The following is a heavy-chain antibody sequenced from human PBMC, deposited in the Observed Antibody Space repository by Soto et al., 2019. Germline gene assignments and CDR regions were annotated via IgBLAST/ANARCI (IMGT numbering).Heavy chain of an antibody. V-gene: IGHV1-3*01. D-gene: IGHD1-1*01. CDR2: NNAGCGKQ. J-gene: IGHJ4*02. Sequence: GASVKVARTASASTFSSYALHWARQAPGQSLEWRGCNNAGCGKQHSSKKFQLRVNNAQDTSASTADIELTSKRSKATAVYYCARDTVHGTFDLWGQGTLVTVSS. CDR3: ARDTVHGTFDL. CDR1: ASTFSSYA.